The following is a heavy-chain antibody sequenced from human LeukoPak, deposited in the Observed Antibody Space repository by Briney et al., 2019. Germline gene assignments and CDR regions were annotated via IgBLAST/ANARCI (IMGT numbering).Heavy chain of an antibody. J-gene: IGHJ1*01. Sequence: GGSLRLPCAASGFTFSSYAMSWVRQAPGKGLEWVSVIYSGGSTYYADSVKGRFTISRDNSKNTLYLQMNSLRAEDTAVYYCARDQCSSTSCYPEYFQHWGQGTLVTVSS. D-gene: IGHD2-2*01. CDR1: GFTFSSYA. CDR3: ARDQCSSTSCYPEYFQH. V-gene: IGHV3-66*01. CDR2: IYSGGST.